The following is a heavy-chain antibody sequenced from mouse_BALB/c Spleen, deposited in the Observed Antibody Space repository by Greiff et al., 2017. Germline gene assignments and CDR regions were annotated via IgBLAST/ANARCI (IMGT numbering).Heavy chain of an antibody. CDR3: SSPYDYDDGYYFDY. J-gene: IGHJ2*01. V-gene: IGHV14-3*02. CDR1: GFNIKDTY. CDR2: IDPANGNT. D-gene: IGHD2-4*01. Sequence: VQLKESGAELVKPGASVKLSCTASGFNIKDTYMHWVKQRPEQGLEWIGRIDPANGNTKYDPKFQGKATITADTSSNTAYLQLSSLTSEDTAVYYCSSPYDYDDGYYFDYWGQGTTLTVSS.